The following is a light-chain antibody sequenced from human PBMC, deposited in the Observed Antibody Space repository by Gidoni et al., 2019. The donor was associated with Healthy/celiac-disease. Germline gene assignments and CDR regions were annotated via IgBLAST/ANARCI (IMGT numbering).Light chain of an antibody. V-gene: IGKV2-28*01. Sequence: DLVMTESPLSLPVTPGEPASISCRSSQSLLHSNGYNYLDWYLQKPGQSPQLLIYLGSNRASGVPDRFSGSGSGTDFTLKISRVEAEDVGVYYCMQALQTPINFGQGTRLEMK. CDR1: QSLLHSNGYNY. CDR3: MQALQTPIN. CDR2: LGS. J-gene: IGKJ5*01.